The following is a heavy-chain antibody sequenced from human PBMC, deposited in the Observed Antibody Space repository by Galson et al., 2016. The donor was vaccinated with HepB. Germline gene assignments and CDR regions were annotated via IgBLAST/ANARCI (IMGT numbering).Heavy chain of an antibody. CDR1: GFTFSSYS. V-gene: IGHV3-21*01. CDR2: ISSSSSYI. D-gene: IGHD6-13*01. Sequence: SLRLSCAASGFTFSSYSMNWVRQAPGKGLEWVSSISSSSSYIYYADSVKGRFTISRDNAKNSLYLQMNSLRDEDTAVYYCARLNGATAAHNWIDPWGQGTLVTVSS. CDR3: ARLNGATAAHNWIDP. J-gene: IGHJ5*02.